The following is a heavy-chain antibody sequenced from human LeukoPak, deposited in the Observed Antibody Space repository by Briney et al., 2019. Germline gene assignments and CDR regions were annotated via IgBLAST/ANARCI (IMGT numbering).Heavy chain of an antibody. Sequence: PGRSLRLSCAASGFTFSNYVMHWVRQAPGKRLEWVAAISYDGSNKYYADSVKGRFTISRDNSKNTLYLQMNSLRTEDTAVYYCAKVHLEGASSLDQWGQGTLATVSS. CDR1: GFTFSNYV. CDR3: AKVHLEGASSLDQ. J-gene: IGHJ4*02. CDR2: ISYDGSNK. D-gene: IGHD1-26*01. V-gene: IGHV3-30*18.